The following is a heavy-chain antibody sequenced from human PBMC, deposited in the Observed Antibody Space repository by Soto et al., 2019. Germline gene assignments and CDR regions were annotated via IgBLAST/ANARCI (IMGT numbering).Heavy chain of an antibody. V-gene: IGHV4-30-4*08. CDR1: GGSISSDNYH. D-gene: IGHD2-21*02. Sequence: SETLFLTCTVSGGSISSDNYHWTWIRQSPGKGLEWIGYIYYSGSIFYNPSFKSRVTISVDTSKNQFSLQLSSVTAADTAVYFCAREDDGGDRDYYGLDVWGQGTTVTVSS. J-gene: IGHJ6*02. CDR3: AREDDGGDRDYYGLDV. CDR2: IYYSGSI.